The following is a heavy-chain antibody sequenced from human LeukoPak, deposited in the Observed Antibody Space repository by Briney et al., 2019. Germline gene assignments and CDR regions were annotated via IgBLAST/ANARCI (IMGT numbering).Heavy chain of an antibody. J-gene: IGHJ5*02. CDR2: LYYSGGT. D-gene: IGHD3-22*01. CDR3: AKSDYYDRSGYMTSADLFDP. V-gene: IGHV4-39*07. Sequence: SETLSLTCTVSGGSIRSGSYYWGWIRQPPGQGLEWIGSLYYSGGTYYNPSLKSRVTISIDTSKNQFSLRLSSVTAADTAVYYCAKSDYYDRSGYMTSADLFDPWGQGTLVTVSS. CDR1: GGSIRSGSYY.